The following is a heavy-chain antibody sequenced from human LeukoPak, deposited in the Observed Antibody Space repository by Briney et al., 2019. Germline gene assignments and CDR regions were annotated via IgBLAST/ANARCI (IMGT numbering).Heavy chain of an antibody. CDR3: AKDRHSSSWFDY. J-gene: IGHJ4*02. CDR2: IWYDGSNK. Sequence: PGGSLRLSCAASGFTFSSYGLHWVRQAPGKGLEWVAVIWYDGSNKYYADSVKGRFTISRDNSKNTLYLQMNSLRAEDTAVYYCAKDRHSSSWFDYWGQGTLVTVSS. CDR1: GFTFSSYG. D-gene: IGHD6-13*01. V-gene: IGHV3-33*06.